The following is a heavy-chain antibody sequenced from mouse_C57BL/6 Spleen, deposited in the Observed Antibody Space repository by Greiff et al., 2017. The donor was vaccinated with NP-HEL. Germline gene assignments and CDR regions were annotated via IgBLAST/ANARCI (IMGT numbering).Heavy chain of an antibody. Sequence: DVMLVESGGGLVQPGGSLKLSCAASGFTFSDYYMYWVRQTPEKRLEWVAYISNGGGSTYYPDTVKGRFTISRDNAKNTLYLQMSRLKSEDTAMYYCARVYYDYGFDYWGQGTTLTVSS. D-gene: IGHD2-4*01. J-gene: IGHJ2*01. V-gene: IGHV5-12*01. CDR3: ARVYYDYGFDY. CDR1: GFTFSDYY. CDR2: ISNGGGST.